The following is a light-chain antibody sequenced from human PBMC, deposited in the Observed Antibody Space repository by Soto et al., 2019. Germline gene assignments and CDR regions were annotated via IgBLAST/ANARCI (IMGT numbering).Light chain of an antibody. J-gene: IGLJ2*01. CDR3: SSYAGSTSVV. CDR2: EVS. CDR1: SSDVGGYNY. V-gene: IGLV2-8*01. Sequence: QSVLTQPPSASGSPGQSVTISCTGTSSDVGGYNYVSWYQQHPGKAPKLMIYEVSKRPSGVPDRFSGSKSGNTASLTVSGRQAEDEADYYCSSYAGSTSVVFGGGTKLTVL.